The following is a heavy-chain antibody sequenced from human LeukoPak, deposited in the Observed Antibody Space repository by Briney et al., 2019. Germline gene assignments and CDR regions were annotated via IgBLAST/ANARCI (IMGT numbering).Heavy chain of an antibody. CDR1: GFTFSSYE. CDR2: ISSSGSTI. Sequence: GGSLRLSCAASGFTFSSYEMNWVRQAPGKGLEWVSYISSSGSTIYYADSVKGRFTISRDDTKNSLYLQMNSLRAEDTAVYYCAREIRGFFDYWGQGTLVTVSS. D-gene: IGHD3-10*01. J-gene: IGHJ4*02. V-gene: IGHV3-48*03. CDR3: AREIRGFFDY.